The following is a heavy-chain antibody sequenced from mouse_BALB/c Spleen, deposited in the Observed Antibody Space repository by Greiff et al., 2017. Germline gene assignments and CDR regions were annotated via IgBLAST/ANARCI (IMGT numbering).Heavy chain of an antibody. J-gene: IGHJ2*01. CDR1: GFAFSSYD. D-gene: IGHD1-1*02. V-gene: IGHV5-12-1*01. CDR2: ISSGGGST. Sequence: EVHLVESGGGLVKPGGSLKLSCAASGFAFSSYDMSWVRQTPEKRLEWVAYISSGGGSTYYPDTVKGRFNISRDNAKNTLYLQMSSLKSEDTAMYYCARRGWLDDWGEGTTLTVSA. CDR3: ARRGWLDD.